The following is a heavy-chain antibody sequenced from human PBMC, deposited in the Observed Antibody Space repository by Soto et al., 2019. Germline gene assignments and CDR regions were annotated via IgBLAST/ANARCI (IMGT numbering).Heavy chain of an antibody. CDR2: VSPTGDTV. Sequence: VQVVASGGGLVQPGRSLRLSCAVSGFRFEQYVMNWVRQAPGKGLECVSTVSPTGDTVAYADSVEGRFTVSRDNAKNSLYLQMNRLKGDDTAFYYFIKDAPNGSIDEWGQGTLVTVSS. CDR3: IKDAPNGSIDE. CDR1: GFRFEQYV. V-gene: IGHV3-9*01. J-gene: IGHJ4*02. D-gene: IGHD3-10*01.